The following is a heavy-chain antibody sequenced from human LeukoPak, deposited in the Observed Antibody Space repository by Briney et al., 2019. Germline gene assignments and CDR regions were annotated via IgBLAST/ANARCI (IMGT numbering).Heavy chain of an antibody. CDR2: IRSKANSYAT. CDR3: TRLMMADY. V-gene: IGHV3-73*01. D-gene: IGHD3-16*01. J-gene: IGHJ4*02. CDR1: GFTFSGSA. Sequence: GGSLRLSCAASGFTFSGSAMHWVRQASGRGLEWVGRIRSKANSYATAYAASVKGRFTISRDDSKNTAYLQMNSLKTEDTAVYYCTRLMMADYWGQGTLVTVSS.